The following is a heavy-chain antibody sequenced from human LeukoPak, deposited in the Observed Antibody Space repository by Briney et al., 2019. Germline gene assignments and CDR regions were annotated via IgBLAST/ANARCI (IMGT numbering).Heavy chain of an antibody. D-gene: IGHD3-16*02. V-gene: IGHV3-23*01. Sequence: GASLRLSCVASGFTFSNYAMIWVRQAPGKGLEWVSAISGGGGSTYYAGSVKGRFTISRDNSKSTVYLQMNSLRAEDTAVYYCAKDGARYDYVWGSSRSRWFDPWGQGTLVTVSS. J-gene: IGHJ5*02. CDR2: ISGGGGST. CDR3: AKDGARYDYVWGSSRSRWFDP. CDR1: GFTFSNYA.